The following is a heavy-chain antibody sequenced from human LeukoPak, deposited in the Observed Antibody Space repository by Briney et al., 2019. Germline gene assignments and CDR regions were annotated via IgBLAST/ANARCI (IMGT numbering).Heavy chain of an antibody. CDR2: INQGGSDK. CDR1: GFTFSGHW. CDR3: TRDRSRAEDD. V-gene: IGHV3-7*01. D-gene: IGHD1-14*01. J-gene: IGHJ4*02. Sequence: PGGSLRDSCVASGFTFSGHWMSWVRQAPGKGLEWVANINQGGSDKYYVDSVKGRFTISRDNANNLLYLQMNSLRGEDTAVYYCTRDRSRAEDDWGQGTLVTVSS.